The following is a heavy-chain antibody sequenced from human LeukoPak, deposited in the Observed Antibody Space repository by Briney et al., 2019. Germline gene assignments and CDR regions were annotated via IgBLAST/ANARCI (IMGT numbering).Heavy chain of an antibody. Sequence: GGSLRLSCAASGFTFSSYWMSWVRQAPGKGLEWVANIKKDGSENYYVDSVKGRFTISRDNAKKSLYLQMKSLRAEDTAVYYCARSPTFRGWFDPWGQGTLVTVSS. J-gene: IGHJ5*02. CDR1: GFTFSSYW. CDR2: IKKDGSEN. V-gene: IGHV3-7*01. CDR3: ARSPTFRGWFDP. D-gene: IGHD2/OR15-2a*01.